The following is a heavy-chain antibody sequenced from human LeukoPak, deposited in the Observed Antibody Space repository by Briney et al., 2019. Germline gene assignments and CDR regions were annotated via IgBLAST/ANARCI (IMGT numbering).Heavy chain of an antibody. CDR2: IWYGGSNK. Sequence: GGSLRLSCAASGFTFSSYGMHWVRQAPGKGLEWVAVIWYGGSNKYYADSVKGRFTISRDNSKNTLYLQMNSLRAEDTAVYYCAKDQNGYSYGSSDAFDIWGQGTMVTVSS. J-gene: IGHJ3*02. CDR1: GFTFSSYG. CDR3: AKDQNGYSYGSSDAFDI. V-gene: IGHV3-30*02. D-gene: IGHD5-18*01.